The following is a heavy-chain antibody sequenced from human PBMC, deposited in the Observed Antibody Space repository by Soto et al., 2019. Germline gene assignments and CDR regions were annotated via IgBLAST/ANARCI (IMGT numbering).Heavy chain of an antibody. J-gene: IGHJ2*01. D-gene: IGHD3-10*01. CDR2: ISSSSSYI. CDR3: ARDFGMLPHWYFDL. V-gene: IGHV3-21*01. Sequence: GGSLRLSCAASGFTFSSYSMNWVRQAPGKGLEWVSSISSSSSYIYYADSVKGRFTISRDNAKNSLYLQMNSLRAEDTAVYYCARDFGMLPHWYFDLWGRGTLVTVSS. CDR1: GFTFSSYS.